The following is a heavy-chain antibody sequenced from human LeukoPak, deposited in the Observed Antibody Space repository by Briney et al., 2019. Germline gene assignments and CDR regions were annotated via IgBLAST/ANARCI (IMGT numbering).Heavy chain of an antibody. V-gene: IGHV3-7*03. J-gene: IGHJ4*02. CDR1: GFTFTTYW. CDR2: IKQDGSET. D-gene: IGHD6-13*01. Sequence: GGSLRLSCAASGFTFTTYWMTWVRQAPGKGLEWVANIKQDGSETYYVDSVKGRVTISRDNAKNSLYLQMNSLRAEDTAVYYCARDSGGRVYNYWGQGTLVTVSS. CDR3: ARDSGGRVYNY.